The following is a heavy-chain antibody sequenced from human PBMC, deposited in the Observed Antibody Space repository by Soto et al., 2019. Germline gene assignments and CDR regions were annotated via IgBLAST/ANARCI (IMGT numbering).Heavy chain of an antibody. Sequence: QVQLVESGGGVVQPGRSLRLSCAASGFTFSSYGMHWVRQAPGKGLEWVAVISYDGSNKYYADSVKGRFTISRDNSKNTLYLQMNSLRAEDTAVYYCAKEAGWELRNLLPSYFDYWGQGTLVTVSS. J-gene: IGHJ4*02. D-gene: IGHD1-26*01. CDR2: ISYDGSNK. V-gene: IGHV3-30*18. CDR3: AKEAGWELRNLLPSYFDY. CDR1: GFTFSSYG.